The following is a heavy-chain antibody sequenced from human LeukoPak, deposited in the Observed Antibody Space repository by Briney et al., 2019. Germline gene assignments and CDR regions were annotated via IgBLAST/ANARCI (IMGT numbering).Heavy chain of an antibody. CDR3: ARALGYCSGGSCTRGYNWFDP. Sequence: PSEALSLTCTVSGGSISSSDYYWGWIRQPSGKGLEWIGSIYYGGSTYYNPSLKSRVTISVDTSMNQFSLKLSFVTTADTAVYYCARALGYCSGGSCTRGYNWFDPWGQGTLVTVPS. CDR1: GGSISSSDYY. D-gene: IGHD2-15*01. J-gene: IGHJ5*02. CDR2: IYYGGST. V-gene: IGHV4-39*01.